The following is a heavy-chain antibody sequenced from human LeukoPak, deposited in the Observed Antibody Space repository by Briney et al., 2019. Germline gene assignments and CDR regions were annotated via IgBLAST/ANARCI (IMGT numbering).Heavy chain of an antibody. Sequence: GSLRLSCAASEFTFSSYAMSWVRQAPGKGLEWVSAISGSGGSTYYADSVKGRFTISRDNSKNTLYLQMNSLRAEDTAVYYCAKSVLGPFAFDIGGQGTMVTVSS. V-gene: IGHV3-23*01. CDR2: ISGSGGST. CDR1: EFTFSSYA. J-gene: IGHJ3*02. D-gene: IGHD2/OR15-2a*01. CDR3: AKSVLGPFAFDI.